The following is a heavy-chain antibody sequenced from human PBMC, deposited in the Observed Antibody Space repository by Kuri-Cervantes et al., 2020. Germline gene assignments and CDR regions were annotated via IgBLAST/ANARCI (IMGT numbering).Heavy chain of an antibody. Sequence: GESLKISCAASGFTFSTFYIHWVRQAPGKGLVWVSVIKNDGSNTLYADSVKGRFTISRDNAKNSLYLQMNSLRDEDTAVYYCARGTVKPRDYDFWSGYQTLLDYWGQGTLVTVSS. CDR1: GFTFSTFY. V-gene: IGHV3-74*01. CDR2: IKNDGSNT. J-gene: IGHJ4*02. CDR3: ARGTVKPRDYDFWSGYQTLLDY. D-gene: IGHD3-3*01.